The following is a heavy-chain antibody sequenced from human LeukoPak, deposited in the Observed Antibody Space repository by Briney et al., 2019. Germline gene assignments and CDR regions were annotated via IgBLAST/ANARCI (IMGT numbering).Heavy chain of an antibody. CDR2: IFPSGST. CDR1: GYSISTTFY. V-gene: IGHV4-38-2*02. J-gene: IGHJ6*03. D-gene: IGHD6-13*01. Sequence: SETLSLTCTVSGYSISTTFYWGWIRQPPGKGLECIGYIFPSGSTYYNPSLESRVTMSIDTSKNQFSLKVNSVTAADTAVYYCARGAAAAANYYMDVWGKGTTVTVSS. CDR3: ARGAAAAANYYMDV.